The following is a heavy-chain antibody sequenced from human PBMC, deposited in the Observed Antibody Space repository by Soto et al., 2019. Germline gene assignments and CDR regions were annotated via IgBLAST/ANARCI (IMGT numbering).Heavy chain of an antibody. D-gene: IGHD3-22*01. V-gene: IGHV3-23*01. Sequence: GGSLRLSCAASGFTFSSYAMSWVRQAPGKGLEWVSAISGSGGSTYYADSVKGRFTISRDNSKNTLYLQMNSLRAEDTAVYYCAKGYDSSGYYYPDPWGQGTLVTVSS. CDR1: GFTFSSYA. J-gene: IGHJ5*02. CDR2: ISGSGGST. CDR3: AKGYDSSGYYYPDP.